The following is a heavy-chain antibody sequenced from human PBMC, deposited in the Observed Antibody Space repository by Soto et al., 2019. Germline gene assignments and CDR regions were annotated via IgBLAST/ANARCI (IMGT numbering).Heavy chain of an antibody. D-gene: IGHD3-22*01. CDR3: AREGGRDSSGYFGGWFDP. CDR1: GGSISSGGYY. J-gene: IGHJ5*02. CDR2: IYYSGST. Sequence: SETLSLTCTVSGGSISSGGYYWSWIRQHPGKGLEWIGYIYYSGSTYYNPSLKSRVTISVDTSKNQFSLKLSSVTAADTAVYYCAREGGRDSSGYFGGWFDPWGQGTLVTVSS. V-gene: IGHV4-31*03.